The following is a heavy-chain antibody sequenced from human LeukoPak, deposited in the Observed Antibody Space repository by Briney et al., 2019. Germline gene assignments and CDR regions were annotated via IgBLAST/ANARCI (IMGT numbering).Heavy chain of an antibody. CDR2: ISSSSSYI. Sequence: GGSLRLSCAASGFTFSSYSMNWVRQAPGKGLEWVSSISSSSSYIYYVDSVKGRFTISRDNAKNSLYLQMNSLRAEDTAVYYCARDKWGIAVAAFDYWGQGTLVTVSS. V-gene: IGHV3-21*01. CDR1: GFTFSSYS. D-gene: IGHD6-19*01. J-gene: IGHJ4*02. CDR3: ARDKWGIAVAAFDY.